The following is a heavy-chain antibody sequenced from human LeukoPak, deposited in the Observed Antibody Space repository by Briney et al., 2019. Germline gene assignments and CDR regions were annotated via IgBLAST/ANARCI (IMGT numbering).Heavy chain of an antibody. D-gene: IGHD5-18*01. CDR1: VGSFSGYY. J-gene: IGHJ4*02. Sequence: SETLSLTCAVYVGSFSGYYWGWIRQPPGKGLEWIGEINHSGSTNYNPSLKSRLTISVDTSKNQFSLKLSAVTAADTAVYYCARGSRGYSYGPFIGWGQGTLVTVSS. CDR2: INHSGST. V-gene: IGHV4-34*01. CDR3: ARGSRGYSYGPFIG.